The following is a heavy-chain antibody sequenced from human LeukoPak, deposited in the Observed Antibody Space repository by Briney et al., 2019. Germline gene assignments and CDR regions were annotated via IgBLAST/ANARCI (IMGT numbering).Heavy chain of an antibody. V-gene: IGHV3-7*01. CDR3: TREAAAGIDY. CDR1: ITLCNLL. J-gene: IGHJ4*02. D-gene: IGHD6-13*01. Sequence: GAPRLSCASLWITLCNLLEGLGRPGPGEGPEWVANMKQDGSEKYYLDSVKGRFTISRDNAKNSLYLQMNSLRAEDTAVYFCTREAAAGIDYWGQGTLVTVSS. CDR2: MKQDGSEK.